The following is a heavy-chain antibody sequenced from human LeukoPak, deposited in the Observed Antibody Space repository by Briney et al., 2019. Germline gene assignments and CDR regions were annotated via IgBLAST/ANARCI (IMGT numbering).Heavy chain of an antibody. CDR1: GYTFTGYY. D-gene: IGHD3-10*01. Sequence: GASVKVSCKASGYTFTGYYMHWVRQAPGQGLEWMGWINPNSGGTNYAQKFQGRVTMTRDTSISTAYMELSRLRSDDTAVYYCAREGRRYYGSGSYYMSYWGQGTLVTVSS. CDR3: AREGRRYYGSGSYYMSY. CDR2: INPNSGGT. V-gene: IGHV1-2*02. J-gene: IGHJ4*02.